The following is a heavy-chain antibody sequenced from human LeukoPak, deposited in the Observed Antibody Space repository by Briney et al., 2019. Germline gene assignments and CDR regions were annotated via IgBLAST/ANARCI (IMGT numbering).Heavy chain of an antibody. D-gene: IGHD6-13*01. CDR1: GYSFRSYW. CDR2: IYPGDSDT. Sequence: GESLKISCKGSGYSFRSYWIGWVRQMPGKGLEWMGIIYPGDSDTRYSPSFQGQVTISADKSISTAYLQWGSLEASDTAMYYCAKAEALASAFDYWGQGTLVTVSS. CDR3: AKAEALASAFDY. J-gene: IGHJ4*02. V-gene: IGHV5-51*01.